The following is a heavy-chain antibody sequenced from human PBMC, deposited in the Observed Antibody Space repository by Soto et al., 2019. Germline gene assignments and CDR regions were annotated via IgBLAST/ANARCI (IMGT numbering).Heavy chain of an antibody. D-gene: IGHD3-9*01. CDR3: ARGNYDILTGLYYYGMDV. CDR1: GYTFTSYD. Sequence: ASVKVSCKASGYTFTSYDINWVRQATGQGLEWMGWMNPNSGNTGYAQKFQGRVTMTRNTSISTAYMELSSLRSEDTAVYYCARGNYDILTGLYYYGMDVWGQGTTVTV. CDR2: MNPNSGNT. V-gene: IGHV1-8*01. J-gene: IGHJ6*02.